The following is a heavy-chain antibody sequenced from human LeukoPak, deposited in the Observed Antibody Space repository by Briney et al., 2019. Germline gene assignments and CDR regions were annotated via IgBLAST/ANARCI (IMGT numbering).Heavy chain of an antibody. CDR2: IYHRGTT. D-gene: IGHD3-22*01. CDR1: GYSISSGYY. CDR3: ARISMFYYESSGYYCDY. J-gene: IGHJ4*02. V-gene: IGHV4-38-2*01. Sequence: SETLSLTCAVSGYSISSGYYWGWNRQSPGKGLEWIGSIYHRGTTYYNSSLKRRVTISVDTSKNQFSLKLRSVTAADTAVYYCARISMFYYESSGYYCDYWGQGTLVTVSS.